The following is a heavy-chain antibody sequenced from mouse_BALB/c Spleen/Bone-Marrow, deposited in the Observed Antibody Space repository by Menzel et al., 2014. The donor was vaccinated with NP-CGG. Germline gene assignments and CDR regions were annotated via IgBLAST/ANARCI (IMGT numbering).Heavy chain of an antibody. Sequence: SGAELVRPGTSVKVSCKASGYAFTNYLIEWIKQRPGHGLGWIGMINPGSGTTNYNETFKDKATLTADKSSSNAYMQHNGLKSDDSAVYFCARLGGYYGNFDYWGQGTLVAVSA. V-gene: IGHV1-54*03. CDR1: GYAFTNYL. CDR2: INPGSGTT. D-gene: IGHD1-1*01. CDR3: ARLGGYYGNFDY. J-gene: IGHJ3*01.